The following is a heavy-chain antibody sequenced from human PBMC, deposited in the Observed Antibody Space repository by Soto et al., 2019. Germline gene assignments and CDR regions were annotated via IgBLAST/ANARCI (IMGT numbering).Heavy chain of an antibody. V-gene: IGHV1-58*01. CDR1: GFTFTSSA. CDR3: AVGYSDYEFAVAGGYYYGMDV. J-gene: IGHJ6*02. D-gene: IGHD5-12*01. Sequence: QMQLVQSGPEVKKPGTSVKVSCKASGFTFTSSAVQWVRQARGQRLEWIGWIVVGSGNTNYAQKFQERVTINRDMSTSKAYMELSSLRSEDTAVYYCAVGYSDYEFAVAGGYYYGMDVWGQGTTVTVSS. CDR2: IVVGSGNT.